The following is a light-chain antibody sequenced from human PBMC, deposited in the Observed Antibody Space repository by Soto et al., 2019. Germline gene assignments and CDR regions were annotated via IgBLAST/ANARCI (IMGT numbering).Light chain of an antibody. J-gene: IGKJ1*01. CDR3: QQRSNWPTWT. V-gene: IGKV3-11*01. CDR1: HSVITY. Sequence: EIVLTQSPATLSLSPGYRATLSXRASHSVITYLAWYPQQTGQXTRLIXXAEXNRATGIPARFSGSGSGKDFTLTISSLEPEDFAVYYCQQRSNWPTWTFGQGTKVDIK. CDR2: AEX.